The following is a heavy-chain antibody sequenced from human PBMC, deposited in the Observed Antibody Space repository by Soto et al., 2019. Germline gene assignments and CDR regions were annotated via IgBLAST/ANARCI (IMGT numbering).Heavy chain of an antibody. D-gene: IGHD3-9*01. CDR3: AKEYDILTGYHNDY. CDR2: ISGSGGST. V-gene: IGHV3-23*01. Sequence: GGSLRLSCAAPGFTFSSYAMSWVRQAPGKGLEWVSAISGSGGSTYYADSVKGRFTISRDNSKNTLYLQMNSLRAEDTAVYYCAKEYDILTGYHNDYWGQGTLVTVSS. J-gene: IGHJ4*02. CDR1: GFTFSSYA.